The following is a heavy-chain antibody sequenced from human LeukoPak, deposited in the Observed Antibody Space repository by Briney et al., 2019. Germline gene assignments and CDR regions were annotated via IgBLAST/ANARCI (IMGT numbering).Heavy chain of an antibody. V-gene: IGHV3-23*01. CDR1: GITFRHHA. J-gene: IGHJ3*02. CDR2: IFDSGAPS. Sequence: GGSLRLSCVASGITFRHHAMTWVRQAPGKGLEWVSSIFDSGAPSYYADSVKGRFTISRDNSRNTFYLQMESLRAEDSATYYCTKAVGGGRDAYDIWGQGTGVIVSS. CDR3: TKAVGGGRDAYDI. D-gene: IGHD3-16*01.